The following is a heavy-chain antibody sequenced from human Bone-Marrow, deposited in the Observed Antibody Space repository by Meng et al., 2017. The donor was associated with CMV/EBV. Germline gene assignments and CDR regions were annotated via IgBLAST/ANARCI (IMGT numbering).Heavy chain of an antibody. V-gene: IGHV4-34*01. J-gene: IGHJ5*02. Sequence: GSLRLSCAVYGGSFSGYYWSWIRQPPGKGLEWIGEINHSGSTNYNPSLKSRVTISVDTSKNQFSLKLSSVTAADTAVYYCARGIPPHIVLMVYAKGRNWFDPWGQRTLVTASS. CDR1: GGSFSGYY. CDR2: INHSGST. D-gene: IGHD2-8*01. CDR3: ARGIPPHIVLMVYAKGRNWFDP.